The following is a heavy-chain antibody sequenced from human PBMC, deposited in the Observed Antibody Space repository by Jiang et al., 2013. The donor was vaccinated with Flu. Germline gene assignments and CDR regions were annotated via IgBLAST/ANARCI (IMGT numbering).Heavy chain of an antibody. Sequence: VQLLESGGGLVQPGGSLRLSCAASGFTFSTYAMTWVRQAPGKGLEWVSSIGSSGGSIHYANSVKVRFTISRDNSENTLYLQMNSLRAEDTALYYCAKDREGTWTIDAFDIWGQGTMVTVSP. J-gene: IGHJ3*02. V-gene: IGHV3-23*01. CDR1: GFTFSTYA. D-gene: IGHD1-7*01. CDR2: IGSSGGSI. CDR3: AKDREGTWTIDAFDI.